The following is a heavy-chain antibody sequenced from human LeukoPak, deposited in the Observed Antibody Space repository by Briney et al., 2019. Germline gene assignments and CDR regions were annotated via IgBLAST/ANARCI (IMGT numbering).Heavy chain of an antibody. Sequence: GGSLRLSCAASGFTFSSYAMHWVRQAPGKGLEWVSRIHWNGGRTGYADSVKGRFTISRDNAKNSLYLQMNSLRAEDTALYYCAKNKNDAFDIWGQGTMVTVSS. J-gene: IGHJ3*02. CDR2: IHWNGGRT. V-gene: IGHV3-20*04. CDR1: GFTFSSYA. CDR3: AKNKNDAFDI.